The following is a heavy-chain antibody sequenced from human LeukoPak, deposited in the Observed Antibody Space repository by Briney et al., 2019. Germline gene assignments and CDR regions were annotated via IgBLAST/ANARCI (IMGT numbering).Heavy chain of an antibody. D-gene: IGHD6-6*01. CDR2: ISSSGSTI. V-gene: IGHV3-11*01. CDR1: GFTFSDYY. Sequence: GGSLRLSCAASGFTFSDYYMSWIRQAPGKGLEWVSYISSSGSTIYYADSVKGRFTISRDNAKNSLYLQMNSLRAEDTAVYYCARSTYSSSWGDCYYYYYMDVWGKGTTVTVSS. CDR3: ARSTYSSSWGDCYYYYYMDV. J-gene: IGHJ6*03.